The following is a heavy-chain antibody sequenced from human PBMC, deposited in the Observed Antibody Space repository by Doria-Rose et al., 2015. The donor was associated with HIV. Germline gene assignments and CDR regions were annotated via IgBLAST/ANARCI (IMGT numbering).Heavy chain of an antibody. CDR3: ARFRPSRGIYYSLDV. CDR2: IYSSGST. CDR1: GGSISSHY. Sequence: VQLQESGPGLVKPAETLSLTCTVSGGSISSHYWNWIRQPPGKGLEWIGYIYSSGSTHYNSSLKSRVTISKDTSKNQFSLKLSSVTAADTAVYYCARFRPSRGIYYSLDVWGKGTTVTVSS. V-gene: IGHV4-4*09. J-gene: IGHJ6*03. D-gene: IGHD3-10*01.